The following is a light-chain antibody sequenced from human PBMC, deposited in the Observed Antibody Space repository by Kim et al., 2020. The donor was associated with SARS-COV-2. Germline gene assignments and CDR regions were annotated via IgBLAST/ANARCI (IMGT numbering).Light chain of an antibody. Sequence: LSASVGDRVTITCRATQTITSSLAWFQQKPGKAPKRLIYNVSTLQGGVPTRFSGSGSGTEFTLTISSLQPDDFATYYCQQYTIFSTFGQGTKLEI. V-gene: IGKV1-5*03. CDR2: NVS. J-gene: IGKJ2*01. CDR1: QTITSS. CDR3: QQYTIFST.